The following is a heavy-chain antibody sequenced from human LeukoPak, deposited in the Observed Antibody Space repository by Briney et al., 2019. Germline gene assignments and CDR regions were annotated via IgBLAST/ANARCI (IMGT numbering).Heavy chain of an antibody. D-gene: IGHD4-17*01. CDR1: GFTFNNAW. V-gene: IGHV3-7*01. CDR3: ARDPSTVTTGYY. CDR2: IKQDGSEK. Sequence: GGSLRLSCAASGFTFNNAWMSWVRQAPGKGLEWVANIKQDGSEKYYVDSVRGRFTISRDNAKSSLYLQMNSLRAEDTAVYYCARDPSTVTTGYYWGQGTLVTISS. J-gene: IGHJ4*02.